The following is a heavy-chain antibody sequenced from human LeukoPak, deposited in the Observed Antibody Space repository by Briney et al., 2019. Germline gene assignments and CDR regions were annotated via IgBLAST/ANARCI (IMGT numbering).Heavy chain of an antibody. CDR1: GASISSGDYY. V-gene: IGHV4-30-4*01. J-gene: IGHJ4*02. D-gene: IGHD3-16*02. CDR2: IYYSGTT. Sequence: PSETLSLTCTVSGASISSGDYYWSWIRQPPGKGLEWIVYIYYSGTTNYNPSLKTRVTISVDTSKNQFSLKLSSVTAADTAVYYCARGPNYVWGSYRCFDYWGQGILVTVSS. CDR3: ARGPNYVWGSYRCFDY.